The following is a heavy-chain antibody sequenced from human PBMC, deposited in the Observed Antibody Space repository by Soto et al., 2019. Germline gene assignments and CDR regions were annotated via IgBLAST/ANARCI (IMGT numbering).Heavy chain of an antibody. CDR3: ARDWNTASEPYYYYYGMDV. CDR2: INPSGGST. D-gene: IGHD1-1*01. V-gene: IGHV1-46*01. CDR1: GYTFTSYY. Sequence: ASVKVSCKASGYTFTSYYMHWVRQAPGQGLEWMGIINPSGGSTSYAQKFQGRVTMTRDTSTSTVYMELSSLRSEDTAVYYCARDWNTASEPYYYYYGMDVWGQGTTVTVSS. J-gene: IGHJ6*02.